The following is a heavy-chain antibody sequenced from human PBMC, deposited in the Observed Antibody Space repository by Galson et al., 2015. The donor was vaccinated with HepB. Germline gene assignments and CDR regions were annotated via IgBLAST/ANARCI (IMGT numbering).Heavy chain of an antibody. Sequence: SVKVSCKASGYTFTSYYMHWVRQAPGQGLEWMGIINPSGGSTSYAQKLQGRVTMTRDTSTSTVYMELSSLRSEDTAVYYCARDLNGWGGMWEWGQGTLVTVSS. V-gene: IGHV1-46*04. J-gene: IGHJ4*02. CDR1: GYTFTSYY. CDR2: INPSGGST. D-gene: IGHD1-26*01. CDR3: ARDLNGWGGMWE.